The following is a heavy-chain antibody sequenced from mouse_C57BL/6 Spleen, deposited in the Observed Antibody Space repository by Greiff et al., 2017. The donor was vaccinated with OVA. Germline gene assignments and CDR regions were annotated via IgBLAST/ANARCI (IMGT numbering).Heavy chain of an antibody. D-gene: IGHD1-1*02. Sequence: EVKLQQSGPELVKPGASVKISCKASGYSFTGYYMNWVKQSPEKSLEWIGEINPSTGGTTYNQKFKAKATLTVDKSSSTAYMQLKSLTSEDSAVYYCPSYYARPGYFDYWGQGTTLTVSS. CDR1: GYSFTGYY. CDR3: PSYYARPGYFDY. CDR2: INPSTGGT. J-gene: IGHJ2*01. V-gene: IGHV1-42*01.